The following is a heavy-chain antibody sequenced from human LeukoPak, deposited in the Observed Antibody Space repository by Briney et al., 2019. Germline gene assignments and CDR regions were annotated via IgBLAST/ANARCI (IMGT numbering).Heavy chain of an antibody. D-gene: IGHD3-10*01. Sequence: KPSETLSLTCSVSGGSVTSGGFYWGWLRQPPGKGPEWIATVYYTGSTYYNPSLKSRVTISIDTSKNQFSLRLTSVTATDTAVYHCARRSGSGSLSRPFDPWGQGTLVTVSS. V-gene: IGHV4-39*01. CDR3: ARRSGSGSLSRPFDP. J-gene: IGHJ5*02. CDR2: VYYTGST. CDR1: GGSVTSGGFY.